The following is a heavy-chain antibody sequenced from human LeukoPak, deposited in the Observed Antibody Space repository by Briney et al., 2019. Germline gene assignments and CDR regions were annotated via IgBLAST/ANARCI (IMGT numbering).Heavy chain of an antibody. J-gene: IGHJ4*02. V-gene: IGHV3-23*01. CDR1: GFAFSSYA. D-gene: IGHD1-26*01. CDR2: ISGSGGST. Sequence: GSLRLSCAASGFAFSSYAMSWVRQAPGKGLEWVSAISGSGGSTYYADSVKGRFTISRDNSKNTLYLQMNSLRAEDTAVYYCARDGTEWELTFSCDYWGQGTLVTVSS. CDR3: ARDGTEWELTFSCDY.